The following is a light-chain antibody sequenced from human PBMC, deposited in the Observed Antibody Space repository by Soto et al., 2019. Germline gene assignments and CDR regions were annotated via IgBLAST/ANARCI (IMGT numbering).Light chain of an antibody. V-gene: IGKV1-33*01. Sequence: DIQMTQSPSSLSASVGDRVTITCQASQNINNYLNWYQQKPGRAPKLLIYDASNLEAGVPSRFRGSGSGTDFTFTISRLQPEDIATYYCQQYDNLPALTFGGGTKVDIK. CDR2: DAS. CDR3: QQYDNLPALT. CDR1: QNINNY. J-gene: IGKJ4*01.